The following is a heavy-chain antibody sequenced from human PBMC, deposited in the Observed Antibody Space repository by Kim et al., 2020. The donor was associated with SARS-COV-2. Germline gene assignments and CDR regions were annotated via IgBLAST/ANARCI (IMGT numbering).Heavy chain of an antibody. V-gene: IGHV3-15*01. CDR3: TVHWYEYYFDY. D-gene: IGHD1-1*01. CDR1: GFTFSNAW. Sequence: GGSLRLSCAASGFTFSNAWMSWVRQAPGKGLEWVGRIKSKTDGGTTDYAAPVKGRFTISRDDSKNTLYLQMNSLKTEDTAVYYCTVHWYEYYFDYWGQGTLVTVSS. J-gene: IGHJ4*02. CDR2: IKSKTDGGTT.